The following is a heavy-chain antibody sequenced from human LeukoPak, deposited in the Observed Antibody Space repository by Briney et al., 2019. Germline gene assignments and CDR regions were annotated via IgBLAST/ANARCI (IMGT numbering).Heavy chain of an antibody. CDR1: GFTFSSYS. V-gene: IGHV3-48*04. CDR2: ISSSSSTI. Sequence: PGGSLRLSCAASGFTFSSYSMNWVRQAPGKGLEWVSYISSSSSTIYYADSVKGRFTISRDNAKNSLYLQMNSLRAEDTAVYYCARDARYYYDSSGYYYPFDYWGQGTLVTVSS. CDR3: ARDARYYYDSSGYYYPFDY. J-gene: IGHJ4*02. D-gene: IGHD3-22*01.